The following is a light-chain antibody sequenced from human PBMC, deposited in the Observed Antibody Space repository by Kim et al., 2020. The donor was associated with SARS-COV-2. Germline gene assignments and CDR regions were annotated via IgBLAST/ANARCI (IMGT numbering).Light chain of an antibody. CDR1: SSNIAGNS. CDR2: ATD. J-gene: IGLJ1*01. CDR3: AAWDDSLKMHV. Sequence: GQRFTISCSGSSSNIAGNSVNWYQQVPGSAPKVLIYATDQRPSGVPDRISGSKSGTSASLAISGLLSDDEGDYYCAAWDDSLKMHVFGPGTKVTVL. V-gene: IGLV1-44*01.